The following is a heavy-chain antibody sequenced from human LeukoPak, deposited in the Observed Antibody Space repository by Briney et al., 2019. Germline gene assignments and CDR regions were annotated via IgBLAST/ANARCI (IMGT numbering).Heavy chain of an antibody. CDR3: ASSDGNLSVGPAALVDY. Sequence: EASVKVSCKASGGTFSSYAISWVRQAPGQGLAWMGRIIPILGIANYAQKFQGRVTITADKSTSTAYMELSSVRSEDTAVYYCASSDGNLSVGPAALVDYWGQGTLVTVSS. CDR2: IIPILGIA. CDR1: GGTFSSYA. D-gene: IGHD2-2*01. V-gene: IGHV1-69*04. J-gene: IGHJ4*02.